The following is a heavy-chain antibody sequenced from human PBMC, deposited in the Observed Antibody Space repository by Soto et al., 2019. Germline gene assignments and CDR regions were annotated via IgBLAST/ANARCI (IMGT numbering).Heavy chain of an antibody. CDR3: ARDFTPFSGWLPVDY. CDR1: GFTFSSYA. V-gene: IGHV3-30-3*01. D-gene: IGHD6-19*01. CDR2: ISYDGSNK. J-gene: IGHJ4*02. Sequence: GGSLRLSCAASGFTFSSYAMHWVRQAPGKGLEWVAVISYDGSNKYYADSVKGRFTISRDNSKNTLYLQMNSLRAEDTAVYYCARDFTPFSGWLPVDYWGQGTLVTVSS.